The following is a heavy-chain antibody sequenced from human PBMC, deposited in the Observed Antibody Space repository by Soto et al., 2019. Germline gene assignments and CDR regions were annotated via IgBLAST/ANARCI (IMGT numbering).Heavy chain of an antibody. V-gene: IGHV3-23*01. D-gene: IGHD5-18*01. CDR3: AKDRGGLVDTGTLDV. J-gene: IGHJ6*02. CDR2: IGGREPKT. Sequence: EVQLLESGGGWVQTGGSLRLSCVASGFISSNYAMSWVRQVPGQGLEWGSGIGGREPKTQSADSVKGRFTISRDNSKNTLFLQMNSLRAKDTAEYYCAKDRGGLVDTGTLDVWGQGTTVTVSS. CDR1: GFISSNYA.